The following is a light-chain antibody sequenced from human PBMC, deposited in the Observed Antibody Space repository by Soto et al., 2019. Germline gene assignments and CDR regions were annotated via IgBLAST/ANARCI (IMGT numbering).Light chain of an antibody. J-gene: IGLJ1*01. V-gene: IGLV1-44*01. CDR1: SSNIGSNF. CDR3: QSYDSSLTSYV. CDR2: NNN. Sequence: QSVLTQPPSASGTPGQRVTISCSGNSSNIGSNFVHWYQQLPGAAPKLLLYNNNERPSGVPGRFSGSRSGTSASLAISGLQAEDEADYYCQSYDSSLTSYVFGTGTKLTVL.